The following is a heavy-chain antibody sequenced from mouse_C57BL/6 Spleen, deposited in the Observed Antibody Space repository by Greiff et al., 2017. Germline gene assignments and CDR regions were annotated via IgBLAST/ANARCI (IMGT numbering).Heavy chain of an antibody. J-gene: IGHJ2*01. CDR2: ISDGGSYT. Sequence: DVMLVESGGGLVKPGGSLKLSCAASGFTFSSYAMSWVRQTPAKRLEWVATISDGGSYTYYPDNVKGRYTISRDNAKNNLYLQMSHLKSEDTAMYYCARGSSYDYWGQGTTLTVSS. D-gene: IGHD1-1*01. CDR1: GFTFSSYA. V-gene: IGHV5-4*03. CDR3: ARGSSYDY.